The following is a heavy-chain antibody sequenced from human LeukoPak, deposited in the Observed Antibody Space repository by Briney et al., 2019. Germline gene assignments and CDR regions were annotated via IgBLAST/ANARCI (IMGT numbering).Heavy chain of an antibody. CDR3: ARLTGDSGSYYYYLDV. V-gene: IGHV4-61*02. J-gene: IGHJ6*03. D-gene: IGHD7-27*01. CDR2: IYTSGST. CDR1: GGSISSGSYY. Sequence: SETLSLTCTVSGGSISSGSYYWSWIRQPAGKGLEWIGRIYTSGSTNYNPSLKSRVTISVDTSKKQFSLKLFSVTAADTAVYYCARLTGDSGSYYYYLDVWGKGTTVTVSS.